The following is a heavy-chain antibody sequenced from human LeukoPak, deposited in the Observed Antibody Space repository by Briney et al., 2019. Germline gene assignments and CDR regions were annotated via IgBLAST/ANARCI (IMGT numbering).Heavy chain of an antibody. J-gene: IGHJ4*02. CDR2: IWNDGSNK. Sequence: PGGSLRLSCAASGFTFSSYGKHWVRQAPGKGLEWVAVIWNDGSNKYYADSVKGRFTISRSNSKNTLYLQMNSLRAEDTAVYYCIGDCLTVDYWGQGTLVTVSS. V-gene: IGHV3-33*01. CDR1: GFTFSSYG. D-gene: IGHD2-21*02. CDR3: IGDCLTVDY.